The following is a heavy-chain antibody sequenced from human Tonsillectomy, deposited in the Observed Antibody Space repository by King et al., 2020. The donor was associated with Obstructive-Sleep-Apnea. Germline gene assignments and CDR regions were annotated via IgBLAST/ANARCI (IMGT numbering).Heavy chain of an antibody. D-gene: IGHD6-13*01. V-gene: IGHV3-64D*06. J-gene: IGHJ4*02. CDR1: GFTFSSRA. CDR2: LNVNGGSK. CDR3: VKDASWYWSFDY. Sequence: VQLVESGGGLVQPGGSLRLSCSASGFTFSSRAMHLVRQAPGKVLEYVSGLNVNGGSKFYPDSVKGRFSITRDNSKNTLYLQMTSLRAEDTALYYCVKDASWYWSFDYWGQGTLVTVSS.